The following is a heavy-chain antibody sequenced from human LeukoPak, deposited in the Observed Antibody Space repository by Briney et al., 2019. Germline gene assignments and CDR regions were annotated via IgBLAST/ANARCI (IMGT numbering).Heavy chain of an antibody. CDR3: QAGILRYFDWVLKDY. Sequence: PAETLSLTCAVYGGSFSGYYWSWIRQPPGKGLEWIGEINHSGSTNYNPSLKSRVTISVGTSKNQFSLKLSSVTAADTAVYYCQAGILRYFDWVLKDYWGQGTLVTVSS. CDR2: INHSGST. J-gene: IGHJ4*02. V-gene: IGHV4-34*01. CDR1: GGSFSGYY. D-gene: IGHD3-9*01.